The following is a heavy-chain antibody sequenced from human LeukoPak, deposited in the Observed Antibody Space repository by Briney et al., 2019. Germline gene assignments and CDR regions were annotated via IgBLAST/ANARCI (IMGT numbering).Heavy chain of an antibody. Sequence: GRSLRLSCAASGFTFGSYGMHWVRQAPGKGLEWVAVIWYDGSNKYYADSVKGRFTISRDNSKNTLYLQMNSLRAEDTAVYYCARVLSVTSPFDYWGQGTLVTVSS. D-gene: IGHD4-17*01. CDR1: GFTFGSYG. CDR3: ARVLSVTSPFDY. CDR2: IWYDGSNK. V-gene: IGHV3-33*01. J-gene: IGHJ4*02.